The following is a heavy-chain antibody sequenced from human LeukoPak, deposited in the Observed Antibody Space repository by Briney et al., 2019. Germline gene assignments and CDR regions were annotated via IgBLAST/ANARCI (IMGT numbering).Heavy chain of an antibody. J-gene: IGHJ4*02. CDR1: GFTFSSYG. V-gene: IGHV3-33*01. CDR2: IWYDGSNK. D-gene: IGHD5-18*01. Sequence: GGSLRLSCAASGFTFSSYGMHWVRQAPGKGLEWVAVIWYDGSNKYYADSVKGRFTISRDNSKNTLYLQMNSLRAEDTAVYYCARESGYSYEFDYWGQGTLVTVSS. CDR3: ARESGYSYEFDY.